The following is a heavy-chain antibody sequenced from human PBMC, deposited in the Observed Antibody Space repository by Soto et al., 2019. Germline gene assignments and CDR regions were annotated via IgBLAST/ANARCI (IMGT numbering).Heavy chain of an antibody. CDR3: ARAPIVVPAAHNWFYP. D-gene: IGHD2-2*01. CDR2: INHSGST. J-gene: IGHJ5*02. Sequence: SETLSLTCAVYGGSFSGYYWSWIRQPPGKGLEWIGEINHSGSTNYNPSLKSRVTISVDTSKNQFSLKLSSVTAADTAVYYCARAPIVVPAAHNWFYPWGQGTLVTVSS. CDR1: GGSFSGYY. V-gene: IGHV4-34*01.